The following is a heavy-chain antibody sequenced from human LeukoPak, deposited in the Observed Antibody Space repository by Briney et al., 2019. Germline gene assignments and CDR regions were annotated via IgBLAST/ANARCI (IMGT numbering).Heavy chain of an antibody. CDR3: ARVFLADYYDSSGPFDY. Sequence: ASVKVSCKASGYTFTSYGISWVRQAPGQGLEWMGWISAYNGNTNYAQTLQGRVTMTTDTSTSTAYMELRSLRSDDTAVYYCARVFLADYYDSSGPFDYWGQGTRVTVSS. CDR2: ISAYNGNT. V-gene: IGHV1-18*01. D-gene: IGHD3-22*01. CDR1: GYTFTSYG. J-gene: IGHJ4*02.